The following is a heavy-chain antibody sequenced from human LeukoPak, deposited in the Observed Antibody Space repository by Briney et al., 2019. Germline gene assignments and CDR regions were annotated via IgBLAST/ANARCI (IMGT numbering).Heavy chain of an antibody. CDR3: ARIAVVTAMASQYWYFDL. CDR2: IHRSGST. Sequence: SETLSLTCTVSPDSTTSNFWSWVRQPPGKGLEWIGEIHRSGSTNYNPSLQSRVTISIDRSKNQIALELSSVTAADTAVYYCARIAVVTAMASQYWYFDLWGRGTLVTVSS. D-gene: IGHD2-21*02. CDR1: PDSTTSNF. V-gene: IGHV4-4*02. J-gene: IGHJ2*01.